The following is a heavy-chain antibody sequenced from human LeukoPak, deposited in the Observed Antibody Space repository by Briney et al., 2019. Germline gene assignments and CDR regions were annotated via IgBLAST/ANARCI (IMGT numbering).Heavy chain of an antibody. CDR3: ARDGQHTYGRYFAY. CDR2: MQYDGNS. CDR1: GGSISTYY. Sequence: SETLSLTCTVSGGSISTYYWNWIRKSPGKGLEWMGFMQYDGNSKYNHSLRGRVTIVLDTSKNQISLILRSVTAADTAVYYCARDGQHTYGRYFAYWGQGIPVTVSS. D-gene: IGHD3-9*01. V-gene: IGHV4-59*01. J-gene: IGHJ4*02.